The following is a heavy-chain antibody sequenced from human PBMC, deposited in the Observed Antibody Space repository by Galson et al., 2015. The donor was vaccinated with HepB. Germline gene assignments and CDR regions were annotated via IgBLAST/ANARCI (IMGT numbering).Heavy chain of an antibody. CDR3: ARVYSSRGYYYYYGMDV. Sequence: SLRLSCAASGFTFSSYAMHWVRQAPGKGLEWVAVISYDGSNKYYADSVKGRFTISRDNSKSTLYLQMNSLRAEDTAVYYCARVYSSRGYYYYYGMDVWGQGTTVTVSS. CDR2: ISYDGSNK. CDR1: GFTFSSYA. D-gene: IGHD6-13*01. V-gene: IGHV3-30-3*01. J-gene: IGHJ6*02.